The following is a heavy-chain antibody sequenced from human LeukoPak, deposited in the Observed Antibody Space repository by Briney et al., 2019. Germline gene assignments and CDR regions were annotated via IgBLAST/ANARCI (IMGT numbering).Heavy chain of an antibody. CDR1: GFTFSSYL. Sequence: PGGSLRLSCAASGFTFSSYLMSWVRQAPGKWLEWVANIKQDGSEKYYVDSVKGRFTISRDNAKNSLYLQMNSLRAEDTAVYYCARDRVTMVRGVNYYFDYWGQGTLVTVSS. CDR2: IKQDGSEK. V-gene: IGHV3-7*05. CDR3: ARDRVTMVRGVNYYFDY. D-gene: IGHD3-10*01. J-gene: IGHJ4*02.